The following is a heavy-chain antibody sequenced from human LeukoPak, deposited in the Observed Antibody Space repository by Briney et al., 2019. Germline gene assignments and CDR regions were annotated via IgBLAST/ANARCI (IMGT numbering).Heavy chain of an antibody. CDR1: GYTFTSYA. V-gene: IGHV7-4-1*02. CDR3: ARDVYSYYENWFDP. Sequence: ASVKVSCKASGYTFTSYAMNWVRQAPGQGLEWMGWINTNTGNPTYAQGFTGRFVFSLDTSVSTAYLQISSLKAEDTAVYYCARDVYSYYENWFDPWGQGTLVTVSS. CDR2: INTNTGNP. J-gene: IGHJ5*02. D-gene: IGHD3-22*01.